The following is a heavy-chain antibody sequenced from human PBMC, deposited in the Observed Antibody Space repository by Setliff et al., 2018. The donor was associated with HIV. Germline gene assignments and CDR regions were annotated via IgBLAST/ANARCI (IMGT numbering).Heavy chain of an antibody. V-gene: IGHV1-69*05. D-gene: IGHD6-13*01. J-gene: IGHJ5*02. CDR2: IIPMFGTA. Sequence: ASVKVSCKASGGTFSSYTISWVRQASGQGLEWMGGIIPMFGTANYTQKFRGRVTITTDESTSTAYMELSSLRSEDTAVYYCARILVAAAGTGFDPWGQGILVTVSS. CDR3: ARILVAAAGTGFDP. CDR1: GGTFSSYT.